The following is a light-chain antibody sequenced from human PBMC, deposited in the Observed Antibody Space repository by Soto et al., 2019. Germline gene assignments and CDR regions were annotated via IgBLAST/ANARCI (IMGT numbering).Light chain of an antibody. J-gene: IGKJ2*01. CDR2: GAS. V-gene: IGKV3-20*01. CDR3: QQYGVSPLMFT. CDR1: QSVSNNY. Sequence: EIVLVQSPGTLSLSPGERATLSCRASQSVSNNYLAWYQQKPGQAPSLLIYGASSRATGVPDRFSGSGTGTDFSLTITRLEPEDFVVYYCQQYGVSPLMFTFGQGTKVGVK.